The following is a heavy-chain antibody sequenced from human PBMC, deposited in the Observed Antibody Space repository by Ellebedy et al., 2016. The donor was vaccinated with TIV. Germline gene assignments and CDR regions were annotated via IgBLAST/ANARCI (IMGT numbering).Heavy chain of an antibody. V-gene: IGHV3-53*01. D-gene: IGHD3-22*01. CDR3: VSCISGYFPIFDY. CDR2: IYDGGST. CDR1: GLIVRDNY. Sequence: PGGSLRLSCAVSGLIVRDNYMSWVRQAPGKGLEWVSVIYDGGSTYYADSVKGRFTISRDNSKNTLYLKMHSLRAEDTAVYYCVSCISGYFPIFDYWGQGTLVTVSS. J-gene: IGHJ4*02.